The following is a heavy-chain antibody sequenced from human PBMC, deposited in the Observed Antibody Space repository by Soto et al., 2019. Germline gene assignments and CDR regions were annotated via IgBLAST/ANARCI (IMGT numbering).Heavy chain of an antibody. CDR2: ISAYNGNT. J-gene: IGHJ4*02. D-gene: IGHD2-2*01. Sequence: VASVKVSCKASGYTFTSYGISWVRQAPGQGLEWMGWISAYNGNTNYAQKLQGRVTMTTDTSTSTAYMELRSLRSDDTAVYYCARDSPIVVVPAAIIHWGQGTLVTVSS. CDR1: GYTFTSYG. CDR3: ARDSPIVVVPAAIIH. V-gene: IGHV1-18*04.